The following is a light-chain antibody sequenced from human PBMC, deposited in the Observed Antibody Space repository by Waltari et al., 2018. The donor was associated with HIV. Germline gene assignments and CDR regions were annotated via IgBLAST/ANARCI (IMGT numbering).Light chain of an antibody. J-gene: IGKJ2*01. CDR3: QQRSNWPPYT. CDR2: DAS. Sequence: EIVLTQAPATLLLSPGERSTPPCRASQSVSSYLAWYQQKPGQAPRLLIYDASNRATGIPARFSGSGSGTDFTLTITSLEPEDFAVYYCQQRSNWPPYTFGQGTKLEIK. V-gene: IGKV3-11*01. CDR1: QSVSSY.